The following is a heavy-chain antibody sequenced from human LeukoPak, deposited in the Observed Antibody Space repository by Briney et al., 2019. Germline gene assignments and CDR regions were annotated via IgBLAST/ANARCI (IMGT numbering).Heavy chain of an antibody. CDR1: GYTFTGYY. CDR3: ARAEYVVVPAAIGY. V-gene: IGHV1-2*02. Sequence: ASVKLSCKASGYTFTGYYMHWVRQAPAQGLELMGWINPNSGGTNYAQKFQGRVTMTRDTSISTAYMELSRLRSDDTAVYYCARAEYVVVPAAIGYWGQGTLVTVSS. D-gene: IGHD2-2*01. J-gene: IGHJ4*02. CDR2: INPNSGGT.